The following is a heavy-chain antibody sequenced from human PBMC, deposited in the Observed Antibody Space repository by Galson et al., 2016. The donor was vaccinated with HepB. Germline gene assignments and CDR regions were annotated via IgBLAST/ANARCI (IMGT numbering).Heavy chain of an antibody. CDR1: GFTVDSDY. V-gene: IGHV3-53*01. Sequence: SLRLSCAASGFTVDSDYTHWVRQAPGKGLEWVSVLYSGGTIFYADSVKGRFTISRDTSTNTLYLQMNNLGAEDTAVYYCARGSPFDVWGRGTLVTVSS. CDR2: LYSGGTI. CDR3: ARGSPFDV. J-gene: IGHJ3*01.